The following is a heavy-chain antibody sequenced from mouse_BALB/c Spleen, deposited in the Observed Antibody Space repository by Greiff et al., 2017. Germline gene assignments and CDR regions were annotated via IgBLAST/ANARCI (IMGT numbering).Heavy chain of an antibody. V-gene: IGHV1-69*02. D-gene: IGHD2-2*01. CDR2: IDPSDSYT. CDR1: GYTFTSYW. CDR3: ASPYGFY. Sequence: QVQLKQPGAELVKPGASVKLSCKASGYTFTSYWMHWVKQRPGQGLEWIGEIDPSDSYTNYNQKFKGKATLTVDKSSSTAYMQLSSLTSEDSAVYYCASPYGFYWGQGTTLTVSS. J-gene: IGHJ2*01.